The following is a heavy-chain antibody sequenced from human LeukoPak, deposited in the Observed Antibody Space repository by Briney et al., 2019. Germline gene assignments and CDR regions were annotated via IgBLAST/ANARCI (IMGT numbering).Heavy chain of an antibody. V-gene: IGHV3-7*01. CDR1: GFTFSSYW. CDR2: IEQDGSEK. D-gene: IGHD3-10*01. J-gene: IGHJ4*02. CDR3: ARDKEKGGSGSKFDY. Sequence: GGSLRLSCTASGFTFSSYWMSWVRQAPGKGLEWVANIEQDGSEKNYLDSVKGRFTISRDNAKNSLYLQMNSLRAEDTAVYYCARDKEKGGSGSKFDYWGQGTLVTVSS.